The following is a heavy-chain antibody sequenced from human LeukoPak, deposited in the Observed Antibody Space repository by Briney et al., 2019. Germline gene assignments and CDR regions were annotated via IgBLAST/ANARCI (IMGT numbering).Heavy chain of an antibody. J-gene: IGHJ4*02. CDR2: IIDDGSST. D-gene: IGHD5-24*01. V-gene: IGHV3-23*01. Sequence: GGSLRLSCATSGFTFNRNVMSWVRQPPGKGLEWVSAIIDDGSSTYYADSVRGRFTISRDNSKNTVYLQMNSLRAEDTAVYFCAKGRDGLYYFDYWGQGTLVTVSS. CDR1: GFTFNRNV. CDR3: AKGRDGLYYFDY.